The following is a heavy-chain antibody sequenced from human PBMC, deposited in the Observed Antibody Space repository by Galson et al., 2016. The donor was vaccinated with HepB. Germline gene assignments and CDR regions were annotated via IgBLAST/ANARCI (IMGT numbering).Heavy chain of an antibody. CDR2: ISVSSSTI. CDR3: VGDPPSSGWAFDP. D-gene: IGHD6-19*01. V-gene: IGHV3-48*01. J-gene: IGHJ5*02. CDR1: GFTFSYYN. Sequence: LRLSCAASGFTFSYYNMNWVRQAPGKGLQWVSYISVSSSTIYYADSVKGRFTISRDNAIYTSYLQMNSLRVEDTAVYYCVGDPPSSGWAFDPWGQGTLVTVSS.